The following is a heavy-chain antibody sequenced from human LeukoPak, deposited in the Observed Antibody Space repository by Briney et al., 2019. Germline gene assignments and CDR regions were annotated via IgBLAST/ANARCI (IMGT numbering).Heavy chain of an antibody. CDR3: ARDGTYYYDYWFDP. J-gene: IGHJ5*02. Sequence: SETLSLTCAVYGGSFSGYYWSWIRQPPGKGLEWIGEINHSGSTNYNPSLKSRVTISVDTSKNQFSLKLSSVTAADTAVYYCARDGTYYYDYWFDPWGQGTLVTVSS. D-gene: IGHD3-22*01. CDR1: GGSFSGYY. CDR2: INHSGST. V-gene: IGHV4-34*01.